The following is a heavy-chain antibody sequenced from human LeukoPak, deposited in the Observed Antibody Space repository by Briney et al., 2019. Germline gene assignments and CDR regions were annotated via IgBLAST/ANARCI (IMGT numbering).Heavy chain of an antibody. CDR3: AKHSIAAAGKGAIDY. Sequence: GGSLRLSCAASGFTFSSYAMSWVRQAPGKGLEWVSAISGSGGSTYYTDSVKGRFTISRDNSKNTLYLQMNSLRAEDTAVYYCAKHSIAAAGKGAIDYWGQGTLVTVSS. V-gene: IGHV3-23*01. D-gene: IGHD6-13*01. CDR2: ISGSGGST. CDR1: GFTFSSYA. J-gene: IGHJ4*02.